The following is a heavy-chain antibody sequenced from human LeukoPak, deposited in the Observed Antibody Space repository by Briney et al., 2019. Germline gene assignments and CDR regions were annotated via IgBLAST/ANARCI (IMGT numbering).Heavy chain of an antibody. CDR2: ISYSGNT. V-gene: IGHV4-39*01. J-gene: IGHJ3*02. Sequence: SETLSLTCTVSGGSIISSDYHWGWVRQPPGKGLEWIGTISYSGNTDHNPSLRSRVTISVDTSNNQFSLRLGSVTAADTAVHHCARHCCSGPAKRVFDIWGQGTMVTVSS. D-gene: IGHD2-15*01. CDR3: ARHCCSGPAKRVFDI. CDR1: GGSIISSDYH.